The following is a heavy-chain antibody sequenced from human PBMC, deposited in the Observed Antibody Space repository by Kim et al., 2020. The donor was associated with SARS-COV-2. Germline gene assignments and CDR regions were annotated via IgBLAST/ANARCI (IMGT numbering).Heavy chain of an antibody. D-gene: IGHD2-15*01. CDR3: ARERPGYCSGGSCRRYYFDY. Sequence: RVTISVDTSKNQFSLKLSSVTAADTAVYYCARERPGYCSGGSCRRYYFDYWGQGTLVTVSS. J-gene: IGHJ4*02. V-gene: IGHV4-31*02.